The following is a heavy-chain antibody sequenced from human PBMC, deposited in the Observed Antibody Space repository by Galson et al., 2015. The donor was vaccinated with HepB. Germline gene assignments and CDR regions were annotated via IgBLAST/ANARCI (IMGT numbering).Heavy chain of an antibody. CDR3: ASKAPSIAAAGTGGQFDY. J-gene: IGHJ4*02. CDR1: GFTVSSNY. D-gene: IGHD6-13*01. CDR2: IYSGGST. V-gene: IGHV3-66*01. Sequence: SLRLSCAASGFTVSSNYMSWVRQAPGKGLEWVSVIYSGGSTYYADSVKGRFTISRDNSKNTLYLQMNSLRAEDTAVYYCASKAPSIAAAGTGGQFDYWGQGTLVTVSS.